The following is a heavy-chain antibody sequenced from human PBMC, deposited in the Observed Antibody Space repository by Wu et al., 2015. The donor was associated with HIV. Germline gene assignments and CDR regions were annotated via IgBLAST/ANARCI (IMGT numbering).Heavy chain of an antibody. CDR1: GYSFTDYY. J-gene: IGHJ4*02. CDR2: INPGNGVT. V-gene: IGHV1-2*02. CDR3: AREPSGGHHGSGMGGPLGY. D-gene: IGHD3-10*01. Sequence: QVQLVQSGAEAKRPEASVKISCKASGYSFTDYYVQWVRQAPGQGLEYMGRINPGNGVTNYAPKFQGRVTMTRDTSINTAYMELRSLRSDDTAMYYCAREPSGGHHGSGMGGPLGYWGQGTLVTVSS.